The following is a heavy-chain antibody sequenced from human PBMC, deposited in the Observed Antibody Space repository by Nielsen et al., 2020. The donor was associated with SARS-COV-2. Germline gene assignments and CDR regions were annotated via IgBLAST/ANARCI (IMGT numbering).Heavy chain of an antibody. CDR1: GGSISSYY. Sequence: GSLRLSCTVSGGSISSYYWSWIRQPPGKGLEWIGYIYYSGSTNYNPSLKSRVTISVDTSKNQFSLKLSSVTAADTAVYYCARAKLGYYYYGMDVWGQGTTATVSS. CDR3: ARAKLGYYYYGMDV. CDR2: IYYSGST. V-gene: IGHV4-59*01. J-gene: IGHJ6*02. D-gene: IGHD7-27*01.